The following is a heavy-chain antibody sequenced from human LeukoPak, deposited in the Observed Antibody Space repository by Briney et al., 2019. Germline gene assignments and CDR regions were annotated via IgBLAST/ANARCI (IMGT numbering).Heavy chain of an antibody. J-gene: IGHJ4*02. Sequence: GGSLRLSCAASGFTFSSYAMHWVRQAPGKGLEWVAVISYDGSNKYYADSVKGRFTISRDKSENTLYLQMNSLRADDTAVYFCASLRERSYYARGFDYWGQGTLVTVSS. D-gene: IGHD1-26*01. V-gene: IGHV3-30*07. CDR2: ISYDGSNK. CDR1: GFTFSSYA. CDR3: ASLRERSYYARGFDY.